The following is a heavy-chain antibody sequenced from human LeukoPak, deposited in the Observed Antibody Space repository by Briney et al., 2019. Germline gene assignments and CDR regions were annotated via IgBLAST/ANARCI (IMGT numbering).Heavy chain of an antibody. CDR3: ARDHDILTGFDY. Sequence: ASVKVSCKASGGTFSSYAISWVRQAPGQGLEWMGRIIPIFGIANYAQKFQGRVTITADKSTSTACMELSSLRSEDTAVYYCARDHDILTGFDYWGQGTLATVSS. CDR2: IIPIFGIA. V-gene: IGHV1-69*04. CDR1: GGTFSSYA. D-gene: IGHD3-9*01. J-gene: IGHJ4*02.